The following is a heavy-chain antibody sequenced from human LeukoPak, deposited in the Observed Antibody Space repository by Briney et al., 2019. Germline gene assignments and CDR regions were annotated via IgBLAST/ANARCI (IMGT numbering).Heavy chain of an antibody. J-gene: IGHJ4*02. V-gene: IGHV3-30*04. CDR3: TSKLRDRNYEFEY. Sequence: GRSLRLYCAASGFTFSTYAMHWVGQAPGEGLEWVAFISYDGSEKYYPDYVKGRFTISRANSKNTLYLQINSLIYEDTAVYYSTSKLRDRNYEFEYWGQGTLVTVSS. D-gene: IGHD4-11*01. CDR2: ISYDGSEK. CDR1: GFTFSTYA.